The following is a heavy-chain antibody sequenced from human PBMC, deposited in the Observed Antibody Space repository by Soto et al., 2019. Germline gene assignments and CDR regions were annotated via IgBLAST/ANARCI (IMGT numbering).Heavy chain of an antibody. CDR1: GFTFSSYG. CDR2: IWYDGSNK. CDR3: ARDRGVVPAAIDLDY. Sequence: PGGSLRLSCAASGFTFSSYGMHWVRQAPGKGLEWVAVIWYDGSNKYYADSVKGRFTISRDNSKNTLYLQMNSLRAEDTAVYYCARDRGVVPAAIDLDYWGQGTLVTVSS. D-gene: IGHD2-2*01. V-gene: IGHV3-33*01. J-gene: IGHJ4*02.